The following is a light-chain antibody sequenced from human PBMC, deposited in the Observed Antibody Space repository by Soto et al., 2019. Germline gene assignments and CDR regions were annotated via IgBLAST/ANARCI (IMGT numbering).Light chain of an antibody. J-gene: IGKJ3*01. Sequence: EIVLTQSPGTLSLSPGERATLSCRASQTVSSGYLAWYQQKSGQAPRLLIYAASSRATGVPDRFSGSGSGTDFTLTISRLEPEDFAVYYCQHYSMSPPFTFGPGNKVDLK. CDR3: QHYSMSPPFT. V-gene: IGKV3-20*01. CDR2: AAS. CDR1: QTVSSGY.